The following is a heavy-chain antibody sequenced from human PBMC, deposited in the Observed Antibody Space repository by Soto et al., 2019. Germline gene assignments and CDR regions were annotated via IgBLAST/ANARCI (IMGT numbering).Heavy chain of an antibody. J-gene: IGHJ6*02. CDR3: PRQGFGSLHCLVDV. V-gene: IGHV4-59*08. Sequence: QVQLQESGPGLVKPSETLSLTCTVSGGSITNYYCSWFRQPPGKGLEWICYIQYNGYSAYNLALNTRVTMTMTTSKTQFSLMLESVTATDTAVYYCPRQGFGSLHCLVDVWGQGTTVIVSS. CDR1: GGSITNYY. D-gene: IGHD3-10*01. CDR2: IQYNGYS.